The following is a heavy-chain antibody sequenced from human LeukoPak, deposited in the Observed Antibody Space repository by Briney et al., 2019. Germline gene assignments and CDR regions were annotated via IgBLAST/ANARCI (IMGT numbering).Heavy chain of an antibody. CDR3: ARPYYYDSRIDP. J-gene: IGHJ5*02. Sequence: SQTLSLTCTVSGGSISSGGYYWSWIRQPPGKGLEWVGYMYYSGSTYYNPSLKSRVTISVDTSKNQFSLQLSSVTAADTAVYYCARPYYYDSRIDPWAREPWSPSPQ. D-gene: IGHD3-22*01. CDR1: GGSISSGGYY. V-gene: IGHV4-30-4*01. CDR2: MYYSGST.